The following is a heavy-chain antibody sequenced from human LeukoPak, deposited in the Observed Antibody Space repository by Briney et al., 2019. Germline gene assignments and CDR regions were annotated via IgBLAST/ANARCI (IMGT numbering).Heavy chain of an antibody. J-gene: IGHJ3*02. CDR1: GGSISNSYYY. CDR3: ARSRSGYSYDHAAFDI. CDR2: IYYSGTT. Sequence: SETLSLTCTVSGGSISNSYYYWGWTRQPPGEALEWIGSIYYSGTTYYKPSLKSRVTISVDTSKNQFSLKLSSVTAADTAVYYCARSRSGYSYDHAAFDIWGQGTMVTVSS. D-gene: IGHD5-18*01. V-gene: IGHV4-39*07.